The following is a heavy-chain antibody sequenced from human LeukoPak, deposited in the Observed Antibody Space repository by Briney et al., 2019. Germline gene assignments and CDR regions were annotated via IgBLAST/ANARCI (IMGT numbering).Heavy chain of an antibody. CDR2: INHSGST. J-gene: IGHJ6*03. V-gene: IGHV4-34*01. CDR1: GGTFSGYY. Sequence: SETLTLTCAVYGGTFSGYYLSWIRQPPGKGLEWIGEINHSGSTNYNPSLKSRVTISEDTSKNQFSLKLRSVTAADTAVYYCARDLNGCTNGVCYTGWYYYYYMDVWGKGNTVIVSS. CDR3: ARDLNGCTNGVCYTGWYYYYYMDV. D-gene: IGHD2-8*01.